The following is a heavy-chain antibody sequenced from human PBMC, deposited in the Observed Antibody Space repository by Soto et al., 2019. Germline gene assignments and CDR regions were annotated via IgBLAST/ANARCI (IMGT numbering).Heavy chain of an antibody. CDR3: ARSMYSTSAQPCYGMDV. V-gene: IGHV4-59*08. CDR1: GGSISSYY. CDR2: MYHSGIT. Sequence: SETLSLTCTVSGGSISSYYWSWIRQPPGKGLEWIGSMYHSGITYYNLSLKSRVTISVDTPKNQLSLKLSSATAADTAVYYCARSMYSTSAQPCYGMDVWCQGTTVTVSS. J-gene: IGHJ6*02. D-gene: IGHD6-6*01.